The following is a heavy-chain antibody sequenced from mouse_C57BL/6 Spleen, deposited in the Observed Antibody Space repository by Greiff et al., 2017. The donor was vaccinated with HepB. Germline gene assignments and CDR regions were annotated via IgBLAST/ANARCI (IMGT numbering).Heavy chain of an antibody. J-gene: IGHJ4*01. V-gene: IGHV7-1*01. CDR1: GFTFSDFY. CDR3: ARDDGAMDY. CDR2: SRNKANDYTT. Sequence: EVNLVESGGGLVQSGRSLRLSCATSGFTFSDFYMEWVRQAPGKGLEWIAASRNKANDYTTEYSASVKGRFIVSRDTSPSILYLQMNAQRAEDTAIYYCARDDGAMDYWGQGTSVTVSS.